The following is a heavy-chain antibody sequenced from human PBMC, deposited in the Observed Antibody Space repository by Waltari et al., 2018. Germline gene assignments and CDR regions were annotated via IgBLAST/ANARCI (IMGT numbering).Heavy chain of an antibody. J-gene: IGHJ4*02. CDR2: IYHTGSS. CDR1: GHSVNNDFY. D-gene: IGHD6-25*01. Sequence: QVQLRESGPGLVRSSETLSLTCTVSGHSVNNDFYWAWIRQSPGGGLEWIASIYHTGSSHYNSSLKSRVSISTDMSTKQFFLTLTHLTAADTAVYYCAEEGNTTAGLFHSWGQGTLVTVSS. CDR3: AEEGNTTAGLFHS. V-gene: IGHV4-38-2*02.